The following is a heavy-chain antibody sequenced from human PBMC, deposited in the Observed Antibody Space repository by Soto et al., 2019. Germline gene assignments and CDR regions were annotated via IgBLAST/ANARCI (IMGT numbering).Heavy chain of an antibody. CDR1: GYTFSNYE. CDR2: VDPNNGDT. J-gene: IGHJ4*02. CDR3: AKVSRKGSAIDFDY. D-gene: IGHD3-10*01. Sequence: QVQLVQSGAELKKPVASVKVSCKASGYTFSNYEMKWVRQATGQGPERIGWVDPNNGDTGYAQKFQGRVTLTTDISTTTAYMELTSLRSEDTAIYYCAKVSRKGSAIDFDYWGQGTLITLSS. V-gene: IGHV1-8*01.